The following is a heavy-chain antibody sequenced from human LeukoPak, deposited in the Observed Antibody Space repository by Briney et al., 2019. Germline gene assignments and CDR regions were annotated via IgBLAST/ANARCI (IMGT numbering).Heavy chain of an antibody. CDR2: IYNTGTT. J-gene: IGHJ4*02. CDR3: AGDLDFASGYYLHY. V-gene: IGHV4-31*02. Sequence: SQTLSLTCTVPGASTSSRGYYWSWVRQHPEKGLEWIGYIYNTGTTYYNPSLKSRITISADTSKNQFSLKMTSVTAADTAVYYCAGDLDFASGYYLHYWGQGTLVTVSS. CDR1: GASTSSRGYY. D-gene: IGHD3-22*01.